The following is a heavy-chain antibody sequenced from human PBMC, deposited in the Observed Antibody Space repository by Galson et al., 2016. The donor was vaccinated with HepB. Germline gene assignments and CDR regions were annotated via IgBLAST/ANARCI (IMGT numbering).Heavy chain of an antibody. CDR3: ARYDHGEDRSDY. J-gene: IGHJ4*02. D-gene: IGHD4-17*01. CDR1: GFTFSNYY. CDR2: TKQDGSEK. V-gene: IGHV3-7*03. Sequence: SLRLSCAASGFTFSNYYMSWVRQAPGKGLEWVANTKQDGSEKYYVDSVKGRFTISRDNVENSLYLQMNSLRAEDTAVYYCARYDHGEDRSDYWGQGTLVTVSS.